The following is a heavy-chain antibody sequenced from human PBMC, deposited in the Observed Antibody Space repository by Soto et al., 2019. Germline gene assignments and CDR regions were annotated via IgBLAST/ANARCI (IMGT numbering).Heavy chain of an antibody. V-gene: IGHV4-4*08. CDR2: IHSSGST. Sequence: QVQLQESGPGLVKPSQTLSLTCTVSGDSVRNYYWSWIRQPPGKGLEWIGFIHSSGSTDYRPSLYSRVTISVDTSTNQFSLQLSSATAADTAVYYCARLKDCSGGTCSSFHDYWGQGTLVTVSS. CDR1: GDSVRNYY. J-gene: IGHJ4*02. CDR3: ARLKDCSGGTCSSFHDY. D-gene: IGHD2-15*01.